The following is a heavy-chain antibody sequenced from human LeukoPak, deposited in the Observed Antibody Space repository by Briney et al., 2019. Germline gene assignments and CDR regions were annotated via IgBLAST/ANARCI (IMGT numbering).Heavy chain of an antibody. Sequence: SETLSLTCTVSGGSISSYYWSWIRQPPGKGLEWIGYIYTSGSTNYNPSLKSRVTISVDTSKNQFSLKLSSVSAADTAVYYCARHPINDFWSGYPDWYFDLWGRGTLVTVSS. V-gene: IGHV4-4*09. CDR3: ARHPINDFWSGYPDWYFDL. J-gene: IGHJ2*01. CDR2: IYTSGST. D-gene: IGHD3-3*01. CDR1: GGSISSYY.